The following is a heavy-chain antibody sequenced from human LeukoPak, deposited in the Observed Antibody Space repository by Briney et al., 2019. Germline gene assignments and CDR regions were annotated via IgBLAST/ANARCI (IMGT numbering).Heavy chain of an antibody. CDR2: LYSSGTT. CDR3: ARSSEGYYRYFYYYMDV. Sequence: PSETLSLTCTVSGDSISSGDYHWSWIRQHPGKGLEWIGFLYSSGTTYYNPSLKSRVTISLDTSKNQFSLRLSSVTAADTAVYYCARSSEGYYRYFYYYMDVWGTGTTVTVSS. J-gene: IGHJ6*03. V-gene: IGHV4-31*03. D-gene: IGHD3-22*01. CDR1: GDSISSGDYH.